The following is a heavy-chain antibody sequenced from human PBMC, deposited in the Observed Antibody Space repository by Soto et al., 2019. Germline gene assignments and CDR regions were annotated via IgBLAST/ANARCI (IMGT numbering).Heavy chain of an antibody. CDR2: IKEDGSQT. CDR1: GFTFSNYW. CDR3: ARGGSNTC. J-gene: IGHJ4*02. D-gene: IGHD2-2*02. Sequence: GGSLRLSCAASGFTFSNYWMSWVRQAPGKGLEWVANIKEDGSQTHYVDSVKGRFTISRDNAKSSLYLQMSSLRAEDTAVYYCARGGSNTCWGQGIRVTVSS. V-gene: IGHV3-7*01.